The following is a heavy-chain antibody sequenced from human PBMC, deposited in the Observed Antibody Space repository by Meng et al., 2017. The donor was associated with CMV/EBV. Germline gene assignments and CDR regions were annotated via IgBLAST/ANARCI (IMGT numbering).Heavy chain of an antibody. V-gene: IGHV4-34*01. CDR1: GGSFSGYY. Sequence: QVQLQQGGAGLLKPSETLPLTCAVYGGSFSGYYWSWIRQPPGKGPEWIGEINHSGSTNYNPSLKSRVTISVDTSKNQFSLKLSSVTAADTAVYYCARGSRRLPRFNWFDPWGQGTLVTVSS. CDR2: INHSGST. CDR3: ARGSRRLPRFNWFDP. D-gene: IGHD3-3*01. J-gene: IGHJ5*02.